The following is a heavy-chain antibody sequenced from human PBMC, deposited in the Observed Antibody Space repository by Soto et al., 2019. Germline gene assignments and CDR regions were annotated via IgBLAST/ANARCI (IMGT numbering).Heavy chain of an antibody. CDR3: AKVGGMTIFYYYIGLDV. J-gene: IGHJ6*02. V-gene: IGHV3-23*04. Sequence: EVQLVESGGGLVQPGGSLRLSCAASGFTFSSYAMTWVRQTPGKGLEWVSTVSGSGGSTYYADSVKGRFTISRDISKNTLYLQMKSLRGEDTEVYYCAKVGGMTIFYYYIGLDVWGQGTTVTVSS. D-gene: IGHD3-3*01. CDR2: VSGSGGST. CDR1: GFTFSSYA.